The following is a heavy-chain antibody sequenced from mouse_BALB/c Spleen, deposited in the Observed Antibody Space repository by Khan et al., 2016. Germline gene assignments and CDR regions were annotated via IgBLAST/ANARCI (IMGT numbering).Heavy chain of an antibody. V-gene: IGHV3-2*02. D-gene: IGHD1-1*01. J-gene: IGHJ3*01. CDR1: GYSITSDYA. CDR2: ISYSGST. Sequence: EVKLEVSGPGLVKPSQSLSLTCTVTGYSITSDYAWNWIRQFPGNKLEWMGYISYSGSTSYNPSLKSRISITRDTSTNQFFLQLNSVTTEDTATYYCATTVVAPRFAYWGQGTLVTVSA. CDR3: ATTVVAPRFAY.